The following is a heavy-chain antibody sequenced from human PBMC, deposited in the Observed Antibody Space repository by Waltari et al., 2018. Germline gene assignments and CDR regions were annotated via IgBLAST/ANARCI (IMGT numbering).Heavy chain of an antibody. CDR2: IKQDGSEN. CDR3: AGTFGGVIAGDY. V-gene: IGHV3-7*01. J-gene: IGHJ4*02. CDR1: GFTFSSYW. D-gene: IGHD3-16*02. Sequence: EVQLVESGGGLVQPGGSLRLSCAASGFTFSSYWMSWVRQAPGKGLEWVANIKQDGSENYYVDSVKGRFTISRDNAKNSLYLQMNSLRAEDTAVYYCAGTFGGVIAGDYWGQGTLVTVSS.